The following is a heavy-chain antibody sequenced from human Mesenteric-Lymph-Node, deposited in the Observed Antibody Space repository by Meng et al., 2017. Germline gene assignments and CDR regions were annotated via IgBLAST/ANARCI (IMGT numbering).Heavy chain of an antibody. CDR1: GGSISIEDYY. V-gene: IGHV4-30-4*01. CDR2: IYYSGST. J-gene: IGHJ4*02. CDR3: GRDQGRELINH. Sequence: QGHMQASGPGLVKPVHTLSLTCTVPGGSISIEDYYWSWTRQPPGKGLEWIGYIYYSGSTYYNPSLKSRVTISVDTSKNQFSLKLSSVTAADAAVYYCGRDQGRELINHWGQGALVTVSS. D-gene: IGHD1-7*01.